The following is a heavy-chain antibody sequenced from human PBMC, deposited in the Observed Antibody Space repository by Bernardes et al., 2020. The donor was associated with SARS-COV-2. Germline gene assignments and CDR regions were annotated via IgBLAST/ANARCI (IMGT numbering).Heavy chain of an antibody. Sequence: GGSLRLPCAASGFPFSGVWMRWVPPAPGKGLEWLGRIKRKRDGGSADYAAPVEGRFTISRDDSKNTLYLQMSSLKTEDTAVYYCTSTFYYDSSGDRWGQGTLVTVSS. V-gene: IGHV3-15*01. J-gene: IGHJ4*02. CDR1: GFPFSGVW. D-gene: IGHD3-22*01. CDR2: IKRKRDGGSA. CDR3: TSTFYYDSSGDR.